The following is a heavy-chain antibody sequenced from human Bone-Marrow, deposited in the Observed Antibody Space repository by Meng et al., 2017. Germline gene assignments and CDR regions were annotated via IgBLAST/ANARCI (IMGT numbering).Heavy chain of an antibody. CDR1: GGSFSGYY. CDR2: INHSGST. V-gene: IGHV4-34*01. CDR3: ARGRSSGWYRPEYFQH. Sequence: QGELPLWGDGLLKPTETLSLTCAVYGGSFSGYYWSWIRQPPGKGLEWIGEINHSGSTNYNPSLKSRVTISVDTSKNQFSLKLSSVTAADTAVYYCARGRSSGWYRPEYFQHWGQGTLVTVSS. J-gene: IGHJ1*01. D-gene: IGHD6-19*01.